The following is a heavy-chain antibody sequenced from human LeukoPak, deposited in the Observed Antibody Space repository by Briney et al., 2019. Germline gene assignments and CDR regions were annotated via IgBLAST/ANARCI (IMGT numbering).Heavy chain of an antibody. V-gene: IGHV4-59*01. CDR2: IYYSGST. J-gene: IGHJ3*02. Sequence: PSETLSLTCTVSGGSISSYYWSWIRQPPGKGLEWIGYIYYSGSTNYNPSLKSRVTISVDTSKNQFSLKLSSVTAADTAVYYCARDTYASGSSRDAFDIWGQGTMVTVSS. CDR1: GGSISSYY. CDR3: ARDTYASGSSRDAFDI. D-gene: IGHD1-26*01.